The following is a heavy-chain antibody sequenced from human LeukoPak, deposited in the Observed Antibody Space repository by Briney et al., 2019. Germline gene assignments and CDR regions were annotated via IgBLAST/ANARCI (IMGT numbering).Heavy chain of an antibody. CDR2: TYTDGGA. CDR1: GFTVSSDH. CDR3: ARVGELSFEP. J-gene: IGHJ5*02. D-gene: IGHD3-16*01. V-gene: IGHV3-53*01. Sequence: PGGSLRLSCAASGFTVSSDHMSWVRQAPGKGLQWVSVTYTDGGAYYADSLKGRFTISRDNSKNMVYLQMNSLRAEDTAVYYCARVGELSFEPWGEGALVTVSS.